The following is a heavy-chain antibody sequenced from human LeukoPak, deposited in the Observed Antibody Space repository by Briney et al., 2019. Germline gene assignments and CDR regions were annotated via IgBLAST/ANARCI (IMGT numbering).Heavy chain of an antibody. CDR2: IYSCGST. D-gene: IGHD2-2*01. V-gene: IGHV3-66*03. J-gene: IGHJ4*02. Sequence: PGGSLRLSCAASGFTDSSNYMSWVRQAPGKGLEWVSVIYSCGSTYYADSVKGRFTISRDNSKNTLYLQINSLRAEDTAVYHCARVRNGGYYSSTSYEFDYWGQGTLVTVSS. CDR3: ARVRNGGYYSSTSYEFDY. CDR1: GFTDSSNY.